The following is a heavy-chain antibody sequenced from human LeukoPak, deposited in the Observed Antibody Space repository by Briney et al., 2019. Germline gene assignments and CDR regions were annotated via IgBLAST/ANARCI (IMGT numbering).Heavy chain of an antibody. CDR1: GFTFSSYW. D-gene: IGHD5-12*01. CDR3: ARAGGSGYDDY. CDR2: IKQDGSEK. V-gene: IGHV3-7*01. J-gene: IGHJ4*02. Sequence: GGSLRLSCAASGFTFSSYWMSWVRQAPGKGLEWVANIKQDGSEKYYVDSVKGRFTISRDNAKNSLYLQLNSLRAEDTAVYYCARAGGSGYDDYWGQGTLVTVSS.